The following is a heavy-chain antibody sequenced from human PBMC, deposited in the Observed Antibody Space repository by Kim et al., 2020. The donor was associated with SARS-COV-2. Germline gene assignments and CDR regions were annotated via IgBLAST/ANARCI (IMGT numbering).Heavy chain of an antibody. V-gene: IGHV3-9*01. J-gene: IGHJ3*02. Sequence: GGSLRLSCAASGFTFDDYAMHWVRQAPGKGLEWVSGISWNSGSIGYADSVKGRFTISRDNAKNSLYLQMNSLRAEDTALYYCAKLWFGESNPDAFDIWGQGTMVTVSS. CDR3: AKLWFGESNPDAFDI. CDR2: ISWNSGSI. CDR1: GFTFDDYA. D-gene: IGHD3-10*01.